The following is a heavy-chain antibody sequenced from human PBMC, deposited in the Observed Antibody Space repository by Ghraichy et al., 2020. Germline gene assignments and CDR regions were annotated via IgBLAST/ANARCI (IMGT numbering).Heavy chain of an antibody. V-gene: IGHV3-15*01. Sequence: GGSLRLSCAASGLIFSDAWMSWVRQAPGRGLEWVGRIKTRSSGGTTDYAAPVKGRFTISRDDYEKTLYLQMNGLKTDDTVVYYCTTLSMTVTHGGDYWGRGTLVTVSS. D-gene: IGHD4-17*01. CDR2: IKTRSSGGTT. CDR1: GLIFSDAW. J-gene: IGHJ4*02. CDR3: TTLSMTVTHGGDY.